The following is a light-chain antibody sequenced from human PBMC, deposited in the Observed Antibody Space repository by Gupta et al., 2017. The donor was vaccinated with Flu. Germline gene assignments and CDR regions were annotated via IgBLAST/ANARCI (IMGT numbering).Light chain of an antibody. CDR1: EDISNY. J-gene: IGKJ2*01. CDR3: QQYHNLPYT. V-gene: IGKV1-33*01. Sequence: PSSLSVSVGDRVTISCQASEDISNYLDWFQQKQGQAPRLLIYDASNLETGVPARFSGSGSGTDFTLTISSLQSEDIAAYYCQQYHNLPYTFGQGTKLDIK. CDR2: DAS.